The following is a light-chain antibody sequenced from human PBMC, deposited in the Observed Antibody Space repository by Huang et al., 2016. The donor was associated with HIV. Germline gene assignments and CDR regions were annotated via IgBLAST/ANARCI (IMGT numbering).Light chain of an antibody. CDR3: QQYDSLPYT. J-gene: IGKJ2*01. CDR1: QDISNY. Sequence: DIQMTQSPSSLSASVGDRVTITCPASQDISNYLNWFQQKPGKAPKLLIYDASNLETGVPSRFSGSGSGTEFTLTVSSLQPEDIATYHCQQYDSLPYTFGQGTKLEIK. CDR2: DAS. V-gene: IGKV1-33*01.